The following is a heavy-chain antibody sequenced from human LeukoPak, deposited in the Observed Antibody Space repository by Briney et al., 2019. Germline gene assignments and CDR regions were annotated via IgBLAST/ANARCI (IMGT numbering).Heavy chain of an antibody. CDR3: ARSDSSSFDY. Sequence: KPSETLSLTCTVSGGSISSSSYYWGWIRQPPGKGLECIGSIYYSGSTYYHPSLKSRVTISVDTSKNQFSLKLSSVTAADTAVYYCARSDSSSFDYWGQGTLVTVSS. CDR1: GGSISSSSYY. CDR2: IYYSGST. J-gene: IGHJ4*02. D-gene: IGHD6-13*01. V-gene: IGHV4-39*01.